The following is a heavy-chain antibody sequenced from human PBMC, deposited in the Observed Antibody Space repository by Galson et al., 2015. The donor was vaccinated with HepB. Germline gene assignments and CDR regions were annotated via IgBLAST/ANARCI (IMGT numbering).Heavy chain of an antibody. CDR3: AVSAVAGPRNFDY. V-gene: IGHV1-2*02. J-gene: IGHJ4*02. Sequence: SVKVSCKASGYTFTGYYMHWVRQAPGQGLEWMGWINPNSGGTNYAQKFQGRVTMTRDTSISTAYMELSRLRSDDTAVYYCAVSAVAGPRNFDYWGQGTLVTVSS. CDR2: INPNSGGT. CDR1: GYTFTGYY. D-gene: IGHD6-19*01.